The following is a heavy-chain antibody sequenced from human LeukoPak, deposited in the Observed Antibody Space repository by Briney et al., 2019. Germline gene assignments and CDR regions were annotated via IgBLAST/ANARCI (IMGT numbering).Heavy chain of an antibody. CDR3: ARHFGSDTAMVMAVGY. CDR1: GGSISSYY. Sequence: PSETLSLTCTVSGGSISSYYWSWIRQPPGKGLEWIGYIYYSGSTNYNPSLKSRVTISVDSSKNQFSLKLTSVTAADTAVYHCARHFGSDTAMVMAVGYWGQGTLVTVSS. D-gene: IGHD5-18*01. V-gene: IGHV4-59*08. J-gene: IGHJ4*02. CDR2: IYYSGST.